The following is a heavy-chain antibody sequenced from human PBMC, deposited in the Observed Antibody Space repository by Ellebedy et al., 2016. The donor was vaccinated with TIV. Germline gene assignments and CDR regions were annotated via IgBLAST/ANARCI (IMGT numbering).Heavy chain of an antibody. CDR3: ARVEYDILTGYPEYYFDY. CDR2: ISAYNGNT. J-gene: IGHJ4*02. V-gene: IGHV1-18*01. Sequence: ASVKVSXKASGGTFSSYAISWVRQAPGQGLEWMGWISAYNGNTNYAQKLQGRVTMTTDTSTSTAYMELRSLRSDDTAVYYCARVEYDILTGYPEYYFDYWGQGTLVTVSS. D-gene: IGHD3-9*01. CDR1: GGTFSSYA.